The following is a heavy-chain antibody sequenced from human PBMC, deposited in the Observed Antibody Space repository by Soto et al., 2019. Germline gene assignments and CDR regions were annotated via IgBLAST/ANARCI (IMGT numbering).Heavy chain of an antibody. Sequence: QPGGSLRLSCAASGFTFSSYEMNWVRQAPGKGLEWVSYISSSGSTIYYADSVKGRFTISRDNAKNSLYLQMNSLRAEDTAVYYCARDFSRYSSSSQTSHYYYGMDVWGQGTTVTVSS. J-gene: IGHJ6*02. CDR2: ISSSGSTI. CDR1: GFTFSSYE. V-gene: IGHV3-48*03. D-gene: IGHD6-6*01. CDR3: ARDFSRYSSSSQTSHYYYGMDV.